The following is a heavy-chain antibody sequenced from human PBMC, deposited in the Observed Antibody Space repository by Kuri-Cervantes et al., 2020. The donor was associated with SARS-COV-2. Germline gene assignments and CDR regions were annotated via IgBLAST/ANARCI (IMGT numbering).Heavy chain of an antibody. Sequence: GESLKISCAASGFTFSSYAMSWVRQAPGKGLEWVSSISSSSSYIYYADSVKGRFTISRDNAKNSLNLQMNSLRAEDTAMYYCARVAGEGPIYYYYTDVWGKGTTVTVSS. CDR2: ISSSSSYI. V-gene: IGHV3-21*01. CDR3: ARVAGEGPIYYYYTDV. CDR1: GFTFSSYA. D-gene: IGHD3-10*01. J-gene: IGHJ6*03.